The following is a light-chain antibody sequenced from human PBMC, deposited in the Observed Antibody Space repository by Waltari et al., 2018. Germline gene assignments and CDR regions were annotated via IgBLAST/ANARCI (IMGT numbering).Light chain of an antibody. V-gene: IGKV1-39*01. J-gene: IGKJ5*01. CDR1: QSISSY. CDR2: AAS. CDR3: QQSYSTPIT. Sequence: DIQMTQSPSSLSASVGDRVTITCRESQSISSYLNWYQQKPGKAPKLLIYAASSLQSGVPSRFSGSGSGTDFTLTISSLQPEDFATYYCQQSYSTPITFGQGTRLEIK.